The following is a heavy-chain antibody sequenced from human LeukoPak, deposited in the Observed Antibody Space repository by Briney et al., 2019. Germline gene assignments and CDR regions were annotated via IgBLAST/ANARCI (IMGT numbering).Heavy chain of an antibody. CDR3: AKAKPTMMGNYFDY. CDR1: GFTFSSYG. V-gene: IGHV3-30*18. D-gene: IGHD3-22*01. Sequence: PGGSLRLSCAASGFTFSSYGMHWVRQAPGKGLEWVAVISHDESNKYYADSVKGRFTISRDNPKNTLYLQMNSLRAEDTAVYYCAKAKPTMMGNYFDYWGQGTLVTVSS. J-gene: IGHJ4*02. CDR2: ISHDESNK.